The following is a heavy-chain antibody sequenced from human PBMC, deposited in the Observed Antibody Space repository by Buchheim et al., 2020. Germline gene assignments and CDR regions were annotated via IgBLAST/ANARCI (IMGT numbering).Heavy chain of an antibody. CDR1: GFTSSTYW. CDR3: ARGVTYYFY. J-gene: IGHJ4*02. V-gene: IGHV3-7*01. Sequence: EVQLVESGGGLVQPGGSLRLSCAASGFTSSTYWMSWVRQAPGKGLEWVANIKQDGSEKYYVDSVKGRFTISRDNAKKSLYLQMNSLRAEDTVVYYCARGVTYYFYWGQGTL. D-gene: IGHD2/OR15-2a*01. CDR2: IKQDGSEK.